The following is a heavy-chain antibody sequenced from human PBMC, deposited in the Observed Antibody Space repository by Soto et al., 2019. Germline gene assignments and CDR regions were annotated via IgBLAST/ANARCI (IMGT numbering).Heavy chain of an antibody. CDR3: ARLVVVAPVANA. Sequence: SETLSLTCSVSGGAISYNSYYWGWIRQPPGKGLEWVGGIFYTGTTYYSPSLKDRVTISVDTSKNSFSLNLTSVTAADTAVYFCARLVVVAPVANAWGQGTLVTVSS. CDR2: IFYTGTT. CDR1: GGAISYNSYY. D-gene: IGHD2-2*01. J-gene: IGHJ5*02. V-gene: IGHV4-39*02.